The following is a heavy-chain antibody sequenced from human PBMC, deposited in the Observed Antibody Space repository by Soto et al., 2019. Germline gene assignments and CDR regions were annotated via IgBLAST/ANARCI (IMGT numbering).Heavy chain of an antibody. D-gene: IGHD7-27*01. CDR1: GGSISSYY. CDR3: ARSWGTYFDY. V-gene: IGHV4-59*01. Sequence: QVQLQESGPGLVKPSETLSLTCTVSGGSISSYYWSWIRQPPGKGLEWIGYIYYSGSTNYNPSLKSRVTISVDTSKNQLSLKLSSVTAAETAVYYCARSWGTYFDYWGQGTLVTVSS. CDR2: IYYSGST. J-gene: IGHJ4*02.